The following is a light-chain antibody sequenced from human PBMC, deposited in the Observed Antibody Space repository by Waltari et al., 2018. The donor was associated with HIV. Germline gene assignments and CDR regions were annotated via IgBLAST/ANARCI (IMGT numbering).Light chain of an antibody. CDR1: RLGDRY. J-gene: IGLJ2*01. CDR2: QDT. Sequence: SYELTQPPSVSVSPGQTASITCSGDRLGDRYACWYQQGPGQSPVLVIYQDTKRPSGIPERFAGSNAGNTATLTISGTQAMDEADFYCQAWDSSTVVFGGGTKLTVL. CDR3: QAWDSSTVV. V-gene: IGLV3-1*01.